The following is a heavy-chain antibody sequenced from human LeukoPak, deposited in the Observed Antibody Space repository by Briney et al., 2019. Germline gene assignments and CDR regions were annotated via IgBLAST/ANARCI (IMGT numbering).Heavy chain of an antibody. D-gene: IGHD1-26*01. CDR3: ARDRERAPIDAFDI. V-gene: IGHV1-69*13. J-gene: IGHJ3*02. CDR1: GGTFSSYA. CDR2: IIPIFGTA. Sequence: SVKVSCKASGGTFSSYAISWVRRAPGQGLEWMGGIIPIFGTANYAQKFQGRVTITADESTSTAYMELSSLRSEDTAVYYCARDRERAPIDAFDIWGQGTMVTVSS.